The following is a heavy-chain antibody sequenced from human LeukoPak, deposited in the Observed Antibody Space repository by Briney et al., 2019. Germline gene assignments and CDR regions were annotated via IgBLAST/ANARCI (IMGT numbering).Heavy chain of an antibody. CDR1: GFTFSSYG. CDR3: AKDHGGCSGGSCYHFDY. CDR2: IRYDGINK. V-gene: IGHV3-30*02. D-gene: IGHD2-15*01. J-gene: IGHJ4*02. Sequence: GGSLRLSCAASGFTFSSYGLHWVRQAPGKGLEWVAFIRYDGINKHYADSVKGRFTISRDNSKNTLYLQMNSLRAEDTAVYYCAKDHGGCSGGSCYHFDYWGQGTLVTVSS.